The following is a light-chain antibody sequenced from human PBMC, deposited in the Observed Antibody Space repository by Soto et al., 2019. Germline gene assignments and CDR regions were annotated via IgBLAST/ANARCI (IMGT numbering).Light chain of an antibody. Sequence: QSALTQPASVSGSPGQSITIFCTGTSSDVGGYNYVSWYQQHPGKAPKLMIYDVGNRPSGVSNRFSGSKSGNTASLTISGLQAEDEADYYCSSYTSSSTLVVFGGGTKLTVL. CDR2: DVG. V-gene: IGLV2-14*01. CDR3: SSYTSSSTLVV. J-gene: IGLJ2*01. CDR1: SSDVGGYNY.